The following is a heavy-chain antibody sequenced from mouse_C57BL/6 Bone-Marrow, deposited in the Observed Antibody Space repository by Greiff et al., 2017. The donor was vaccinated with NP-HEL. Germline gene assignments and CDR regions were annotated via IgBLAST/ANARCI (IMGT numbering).Heavy chain of an antibody. J-gene: IGHJ4*01. V-gene: IGHV8-8*01. CDR2: IWWDDNK. D-gene: IGHD1-1*01. CDR3: AGIYYYGSSPYAMDY. CDR1: GFSLSTFGMG. Sequence: QVTLKVSGPGILQPSQTLSLTCSFSGFSLSTFGMGVGWIRQPSGKGLEWLAHIWWDDNKYYNPALKSRLTISKDTSKNQVFLKIANVDTADTATYYCAGIYYYGSSPYAMDYWGQGTSVTVSS.